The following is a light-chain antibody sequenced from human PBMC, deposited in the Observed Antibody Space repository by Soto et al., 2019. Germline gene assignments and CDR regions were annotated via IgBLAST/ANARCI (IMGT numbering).Light chain of an antibody. CDR3: CSYAGSYV. Sequence: QSALTQPRSVSGSPGQSVTISCTATSSDIGGYNYVSWYQQHPGKAPKLMIYDVSERPSGVPDRFSGFKSGSTASLTISGLQAEDEADYYCCSYAGSYVFGSGTKVTVL. CDR1: SSDIGGYNY. J-gene: IGLJ1*01. V-gene: IGLV2-11*01. CDR2: DVS.